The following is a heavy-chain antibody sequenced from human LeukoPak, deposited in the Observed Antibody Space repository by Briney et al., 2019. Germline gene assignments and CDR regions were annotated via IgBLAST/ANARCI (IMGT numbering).Heavy chain of an antibody. CDR3: AKAASGNWNDVSDY. J-gene: IGHJ4*02. D-gene: IGHD1-20*01. CDR1: GFTFSTYA. Sequence: GGSLRLSCAASGFTFSTYAMSWVRRAPRKGLEWVSAISGRGVSTSYADSVRGRFTISRDNSKNTLYLQMNSLRAEDTAVYYCAKAASGNWNDVSDYWGQGTLVTVSS. CDR2: ISGRGVST. V-gene: IGHV3-23*01.